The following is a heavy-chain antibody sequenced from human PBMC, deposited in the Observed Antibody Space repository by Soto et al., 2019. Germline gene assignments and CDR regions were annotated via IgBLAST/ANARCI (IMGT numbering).Heavy chain of an antibody. CDR1: GGSITSSGYS. CDR3: ARDPAPVGYRGLDV. V-gene: IGHV4-30-2*01. D-gene: IGHD5-12*01. J-gene: IGHJ6*02. CDR2: IYHTGTT. Sequence: KTSETLSVTCAVSGGSITSSGYSWTWIRQPPGKGLEWIGYIYHTGTTYYNPSLKSRLTISLDRPKNHFSLKLTSVTAADTAVYFCARDPAPVGYRGLDVWGQGTTVTVSS.